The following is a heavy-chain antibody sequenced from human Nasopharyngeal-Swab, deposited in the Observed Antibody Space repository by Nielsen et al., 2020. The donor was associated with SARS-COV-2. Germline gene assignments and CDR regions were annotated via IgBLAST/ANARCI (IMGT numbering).Heavy chain of an antibody. CDR1: GGSISSYY. V-gene: IGHV4-59*01. CDR3: ARDGYDTSAFDI. D-gene: IGHD3-22*01. J-gene: IGHJ3*02. Sequence: SETLSLTCTVSGGSISSYYGSWIRQPPGKGLEWIGYIYYSGSTNYNPSLKSRVTISVDTSKNQFSLKLSSVTAADTAVYYCARDGYDTSAFDIWGQGTMVTVSS. CDR2: IYYSGST.